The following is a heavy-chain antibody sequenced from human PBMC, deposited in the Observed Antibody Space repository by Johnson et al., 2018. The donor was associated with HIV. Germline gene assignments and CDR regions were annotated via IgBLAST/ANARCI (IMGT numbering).Heavy chain of an antibody. J-gene: IGHJ3*02. CDR1: EFTVSSNF. CDR2: IYSGVNT. CDR3: AKDGGYSIPWSAFDI. D-gene: IGHD6-13*01. Sequence: VQLVESGGGLIQPGGSLRLSCAVSEFTVSSNFMSWVRQAPGKGLEWVSVIYSGVNTYYADSVKGRFPISRDNSKNTLYLQMNSLRAEDTAVYYCAKDGGYSIPWSAFDIWGQGTMVTVSS. V-gene: IGHV3-66*03.